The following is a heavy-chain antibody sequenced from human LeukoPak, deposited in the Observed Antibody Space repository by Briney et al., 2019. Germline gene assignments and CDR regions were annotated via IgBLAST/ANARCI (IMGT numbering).Heavy chain of an antibody. CDR2: ISWNSGSI. Sequence: PGGSLRLSCAASGFTFDDYAMHWVRQAPGKGLEWVSGISWNSGSIGYADSVKGRFTISRDNAENSLYLQMNSLRAEDMALYYCAKDGRSGGGWYEGVFDYWGQGTLVTVSS. J-gene: IGHJ4*02. CDR3: AKDGRSGGGWYEGVFDY. V-gene: IGHV3-9*03. D-gene: IGHD6-19*01. CDR1: GFTFDDYA.